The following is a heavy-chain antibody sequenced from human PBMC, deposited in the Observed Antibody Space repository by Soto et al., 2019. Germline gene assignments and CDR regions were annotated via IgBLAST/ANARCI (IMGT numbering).Heavy chain of an antibody. D-gene: IGHD5-12*01. CDR1: GFTFSSYS. J-gene: IGHJ6*03. Sequence: GGSLRLSCAASGFTFSSYSMNWVRQAPGKGLEWVSSISSSSSYIYYADSVKGRFTISRDNAKNSLYLQMNSLRAEDTAVYYCARGSQPRITGDYYYYYMDVWGKGTTVTVSS. CDR2: ISSSSSYI. CDR3: ARGSQPRITGDYYYYYMDV. V-gene: IGHV3-21*01.